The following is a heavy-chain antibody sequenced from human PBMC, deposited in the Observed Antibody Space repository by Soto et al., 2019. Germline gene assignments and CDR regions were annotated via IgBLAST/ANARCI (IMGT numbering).Heavy chain of an antibody. J-gene: IGHJ4*02. CDR2: INPSTGST. CDR1: GYSFTYYY. D-gene: IGHD6-13*01. CDR3: ARDVIAAPGPFDY. V-gene: IGHV1-46*01. Sequence: ASVKVSWKASGYSFTYYYIHWVRQAPGQGFEWMGVINPSTGSTTYAQKFQGRVTMTRDTSTSTVYMELSSLTSEDTAVYYCARDVIAAPGPFDYWGQGTLVTVSS.